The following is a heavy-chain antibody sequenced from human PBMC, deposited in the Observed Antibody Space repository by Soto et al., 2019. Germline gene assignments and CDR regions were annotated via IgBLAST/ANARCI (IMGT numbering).Heavy chain of an antibody. V-gene: IGHV6-1*01. CDR2: TYYRSKWYN. Sequence: SQTLSLTCAISGDSVSSNSALWTWIRQSPSRGLEWLGRTYYRSKWYNDYAVSVKSRITINPDTSKNQFSLQLNSVTPDDTAIYYCARGHYYYGLDVWGLGTTVTVS. CDR1: GDSVSSNSAL. J-gene: IGHJ6*02. CDR3: ARGHYYYGLDV.